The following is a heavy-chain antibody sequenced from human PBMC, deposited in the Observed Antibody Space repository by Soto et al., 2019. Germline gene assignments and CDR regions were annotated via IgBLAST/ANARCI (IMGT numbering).Heavy chain of an antibody. CDR2: ISYDGSNK. CDR3: ASDIVGAPG. Sequence: GGSLRLSCAASGFTFSSYGMHWVRQAPGKGLEWVAVISYDGSNKYYADSVKGRFTISRDNSKNTLYLQMNSLRAEDTAVYYCASDIVGAPGWGQGTLVTVSS. D-gene: IGHD1-26*01. CDR1: GFTFSSYG. J-gene: IGHJ4*02. V-gene: IGHV3-30*03.